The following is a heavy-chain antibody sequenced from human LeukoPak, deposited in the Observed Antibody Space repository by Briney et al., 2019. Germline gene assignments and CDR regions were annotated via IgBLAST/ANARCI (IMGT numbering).Heavy chain of an antibody. Sequence: PGRSLRLSCTASGFTFGDYAMSWVRQAPGKGLEWVGFIRSKAYGGTTEYAASVKGGFTISRDDSKSVAYLQMNSLKTEDTAVYYCTRDPRGGGISDFDYWGQGTLVTVSS. V-gene: IGHV3-49*04. J-gene: IGHJ4*02. CDR2: IRSKAYGGTT. CDR1: GFTFGDYA. CDR3: TRDPRGGGISDFDY. D-gene: IGHD2-15*01.